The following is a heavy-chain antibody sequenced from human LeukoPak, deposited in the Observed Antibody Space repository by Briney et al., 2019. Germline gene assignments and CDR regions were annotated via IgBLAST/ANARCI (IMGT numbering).Heavy chain of an antibody. V-gene: IGHV4-59*01. Sequence: SETLSLTCAVSGGSISSYYWSWIRQPPGKGLEWIGYIYYSGSTNYNPSLKSRVTISVDTSKNQFSLKLSSVTAADTAVYYCARVKYYYDSSGYYRIYYFGYWGQGTLVTVSS. CDR1: GGSISSYY. CDR3: ARVKYYYDSSGYYRIYYFGY. D-gene: IGHD3-22*01. J-gene: IGHJ4*02. CDR2: IYYSGST.